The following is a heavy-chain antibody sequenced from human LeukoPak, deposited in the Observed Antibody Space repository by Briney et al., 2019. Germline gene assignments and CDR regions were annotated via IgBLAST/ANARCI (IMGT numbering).Heavy chain of an antibody. J-gene: IGHJ4*02. V-gene: IGHV1-58*02. CDR3: ARASSSGYGISSGLAY. Sequence: GASVKVSCKTSGFTFSNSAIQWVRQARGQPLEWIGWVIVGSGRTHYAQRLHDRLMITRDMATNTASLEVNSLRAEDTAVYFCARASSSGYGISSGLAYWGQGTLVTVSS. CDR2: VIVGSGRT. D-gene: IGHD5-18*01. CDR1: GFTFSNSA.